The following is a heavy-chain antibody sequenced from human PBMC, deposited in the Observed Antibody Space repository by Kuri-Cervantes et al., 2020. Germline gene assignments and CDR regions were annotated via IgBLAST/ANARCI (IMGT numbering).Heavy chain of an antibody. V-gene: IGHV3-73*01. D-gene: IGHD1-1*01. CDR1: GFTFSGSA. J-gene: IGHJ4*02. Sequence: GESLKISCAASGFTFSGSAIHWVRQASGKGLEWVGRIKSRTDGGTRVFAAPVKGRFSISRDDSKNIVFLQMDSLKSEDTAVYFCTAGLGNSDHDYWGQGTLVTVSS. CDR3: TAGLGNSDHDY. CDR2: IKSRTDGGTR.